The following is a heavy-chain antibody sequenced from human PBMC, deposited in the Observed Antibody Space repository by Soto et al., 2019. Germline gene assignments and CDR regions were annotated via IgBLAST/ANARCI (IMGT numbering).Heavy chain of an antibody. Sequence: PSETLSLTGSVSAASISSGDYYWSWVRQSTGKGLEWIGCIYYSGTTYYNPSLETRLTMSVDTSKNQFSLRLSSVTAADTAVYYCARLGYYDSSGYYVDYWGQGTLVTVFS. J-gene: IGHJ4*02. CDR3: ARLGYYDSSGYYVDY. CDR2: IYYSGTT. V-gene: IGHV4-30-4*08. D-gene: IGHD3-22*01. CDR1: AASISSGDYY.